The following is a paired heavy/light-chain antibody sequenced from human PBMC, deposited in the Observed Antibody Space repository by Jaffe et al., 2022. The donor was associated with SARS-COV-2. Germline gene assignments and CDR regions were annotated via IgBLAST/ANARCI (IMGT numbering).Heavy chain of an antibody. CDR2: ISYGGNEK. Sequence: QVQLVESGGGVVQPGRSLRLSCAASGFTFNVHAMYWVRQAPGKGLEWVAGISYGGNEKYYADSVRGRFTISRDSSKNTLSLQMNSLRVEDTAEYYCARGIIRGVVVLTHDAFDIWGQGTMVTVSS. V-gene: IGHV3-30*04. J-gene: IGHJ3*02. CDR1: GFTFNVHA. D-gene: IGHD2-2*01. CDR3: ARGIIRGVVVLTHDAFDI.
Light chain of an antibody. CDR3: QQANSFPYT. CDR2: AAS. V-gene: IGKV1-12*01. CDR1: QDISNW. J-gene: IGKJ2*01. Sequence: DIQMTQSPSSVSASVEDRVTITCRASQDISNWLVWYQQKPGKAPKLLIYAASSLQSGVPSRFSGSGSGTDFTLTISSLQPEDFATYYCQQANSFPYTFGQGTKLEIK.